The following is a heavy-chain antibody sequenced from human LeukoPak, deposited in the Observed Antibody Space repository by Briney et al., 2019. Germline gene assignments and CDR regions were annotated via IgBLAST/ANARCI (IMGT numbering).Heavy chain of an antibody. D-gene: IGHD6-13*01. V-gene: IGHV1-18*01. CDR3: ARGSRRGAAAGVYYYYGMDV. J-gene: IGHJ6*02. CDR1: GYTFTSYG. Sequence: GASVKVSCKASGYTFTSYGISWVRQAPGQGLEWMGWISAYNGNTNYAQKLQGRVTMTTDTSTSTAYMELRSLRSDDTAVYYCARGSRRGAAAGVYYYYGMDVWGQGTTVTVSS. CDR2: ISAYNGNT.